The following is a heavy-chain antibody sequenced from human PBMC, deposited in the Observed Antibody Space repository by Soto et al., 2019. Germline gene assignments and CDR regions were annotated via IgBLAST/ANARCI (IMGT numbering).Heavy chain of an antibody. J-gene: IGHJ6*02. CDR1: GFTFSSYA. CDR2: ISGSGGST. Sequence: EVQLLESGGGLVKPGGSLRLSCAASGFTFSSYAMSWVRQAPGKGLEWVSAISGSGGSTYYADSVKGRFTISRDNSKNKLYLQMNSLRAEDTAVYYCAKARGQAAVYYGMDVGGQGTTVTVSS. V-gene: IGHV3-23*01. CDR3: AKARGQAAVYYGMDV. D-gene: IGHD2-15*01.